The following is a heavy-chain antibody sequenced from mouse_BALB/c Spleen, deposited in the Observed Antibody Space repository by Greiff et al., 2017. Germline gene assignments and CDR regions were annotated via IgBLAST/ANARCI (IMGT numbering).Heavy chain of an antibody. CDR3: ARWEASCAY. J-gene: IGHJ3*01. Sequence: EVQGVESGGGLVQPGGSRKLSCAASGFTFSSFGMHWVRQAPEKGLEWVAYISSGSSTIYYADTVKGRFTISRDNPKNTLFLQMTSLRSEDTAMYYCARWEASCAYWGQGTLVTVSA. D-gene: IGHD6-1*01. CDR2: ISSGSSTI. V-gene: IGHV5-17*02. CDR1: GFTFSSFG.